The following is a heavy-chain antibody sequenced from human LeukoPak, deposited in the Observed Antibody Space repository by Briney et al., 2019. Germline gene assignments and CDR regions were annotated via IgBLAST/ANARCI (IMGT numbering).Heavy chain of an antibody. V-gene: IGHV4-61*02. J-gene: IGHJ3*02. CDR2: IYTSGST. CDR1: GGSISSGSYY. D-gene: IGHD3-9*01. Sequence: PSETLSLTCTVSGGSISSGSYYWSWIRQPAGKGLEWIGRIYTSGSTNYNPSLKSRVTISVDTSKNQFSLKLSSVTAADTSVYYCARGVYYDILKIWGQGTMVTVSS. CDR3: ARGVYYDILKI.